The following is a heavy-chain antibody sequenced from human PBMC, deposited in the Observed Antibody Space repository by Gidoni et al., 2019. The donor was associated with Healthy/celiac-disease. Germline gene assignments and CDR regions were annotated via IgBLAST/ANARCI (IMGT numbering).Heavy chain of an antibody. CDR2: IIPILGIA. CDR3: ASVIAAALYFDY. V-gene: IGHV1-69*04. D-gene: IGHD6-13*01. Sequence: QVPLVQSGAVVKKPGSSVKVSCKSSGGTFSSYATSWVRQAPGQGLEWMGRIIPILGIANYAQKFQGRVTITADKSTSTAYMELSSLRSEDTAVYYCASVIAAALYFDYWGQGTLVTVSS. CDR1: GGTFSSYA. J-gene: IGHJ4*02.